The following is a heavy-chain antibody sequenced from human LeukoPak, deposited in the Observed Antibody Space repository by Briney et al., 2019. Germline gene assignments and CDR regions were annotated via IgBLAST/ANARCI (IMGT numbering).Heavy chain of an antibody. CDR2: ISGYNGNT. Sequence: ASVKVSCKASGYTFTSYGISWVRQAPGQGLEWMGWISGYNGNTNYAQKLQGRVTMTTDTSTSTAYMELRSLRSDGTAVYYCAREGLTGTKAAGAFDIWGQGTMVTVSS. D-gene: IGHD1-20*01. J-gene: IGHJ3*02. CDR1: GYTFTSYG. CDR3: AREGLTGTKAAGAFDI. V-gene: IGHV1-18*01.